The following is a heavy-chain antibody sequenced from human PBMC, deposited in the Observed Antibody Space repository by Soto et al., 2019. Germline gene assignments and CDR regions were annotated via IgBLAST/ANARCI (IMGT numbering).Heavy chain of an antibody. CDR2: SIPLFDRA. Sequence: QVQLVQSGAEVKKPGSSVKISCQASGGTFSTSTISWVRQAPGQGLEWMGRSIPLFDRAIYAHNFQGRVTMTADKSTNTVYMEMFSLRSDDTAVYYCARAVAGTSILDSWGQGTLVTVSS. CDR3: ARAVAGTSILDS. D-gene: IGHD6-19*01. J-gene: IGHJ4*02. V-gene: IGHV1-69*04. CDR1: GGTFSTST.